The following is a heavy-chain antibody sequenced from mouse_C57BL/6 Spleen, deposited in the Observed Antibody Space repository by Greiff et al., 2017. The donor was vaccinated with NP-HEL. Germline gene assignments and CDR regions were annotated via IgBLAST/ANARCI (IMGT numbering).Heavy chain of an antibody. CDR2: INPNNGGT. CDR1: GYTFTDYY. Sequence: VQLQQSGPELVKPGASVEISCKASGYTFTDYYMNWVKQSHGKSLEWIGDINPNNGGTSYNQKFKGKATLTVDKSSSTAYMELRSLTSEDSAVYYWARAITTVVAGGAMDYWGQGTSVTVSS. J-gene: IGHJ4*01. CDR3: ARAITTVVAGGAMDY. D-gene: IGHD1-1*01. V-gene: IGHV1-26*01.